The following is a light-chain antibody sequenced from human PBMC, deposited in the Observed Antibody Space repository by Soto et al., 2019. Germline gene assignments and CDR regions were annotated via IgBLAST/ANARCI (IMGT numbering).Light chain of an antibody. CDR3: KQRRSWSLT. V-gene: IGKV3-11*01. J-gene: IGKJ1*01. CDR2: DAS. Sequence: EIVLTQSPATLSLSPGERATLSCRASQSVSSYFAWYQQKPVQPPRLLIYDASNRATGIPARFSGSGSGTDTSLTISSLEPEEFAVCYCKQRRSWSLTFGQGTKEHIK. CDR1: QSVSSY.